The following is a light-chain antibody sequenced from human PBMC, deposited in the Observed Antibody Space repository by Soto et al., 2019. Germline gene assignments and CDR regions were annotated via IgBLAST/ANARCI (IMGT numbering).Light chain of an antibody. V-gene: IGKV3-20*01. CDR2: GAS. Sequence: EIVLTQSPGTLSLSPGERATLSCRASQSVSSNLAWYQQKPGQAPRLLIYGASTRATGIPARFSGSGSGTDFTLTISSLEPEDVAVYYCQQYGSSPRTFGQGTKVDIK. CDR3: QQYGSSPRT. CDR1: QSVSSN. J-gene: IGKJ1*01.